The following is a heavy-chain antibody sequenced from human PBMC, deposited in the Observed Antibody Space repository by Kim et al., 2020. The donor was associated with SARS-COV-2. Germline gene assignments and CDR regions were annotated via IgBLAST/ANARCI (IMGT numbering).Heavy chain of an antibody. D-gene: IGHD2-2*02. Sequence: TNYNPSLKSRVTISVDTSKNQFSLKLSSVTAADTAVYYCASSYNYYYMDVWGKGTTVTVSS. V-gene: IGHV4-34*01. CDR2: T. J-gene: IGHJ6*03. CDR3: ASSYNYYYMDV.